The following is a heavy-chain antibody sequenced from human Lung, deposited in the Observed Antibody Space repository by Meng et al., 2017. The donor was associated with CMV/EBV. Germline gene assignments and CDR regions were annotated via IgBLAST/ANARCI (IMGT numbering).Heavy chain of an antibody. J-gene: IGHJ6*02. Sequence: SXXVSXXASGGTFSSYSISWVRQAPGQGLEWMGRIIPIFGLANYTQKFQGRVTISADKSTSIVSMELSSLRSEDTAVYYCAKDQLRLGGFYYNGMDVWGQGTXVTVAS. CDR1: GGTFSSYS. CDR3: AKDQLRLGGFYYNGMDV. D-gene: IGHD3-16*01. V-gene: IGHV1-69*04. CDR2: IIPIFGLA.